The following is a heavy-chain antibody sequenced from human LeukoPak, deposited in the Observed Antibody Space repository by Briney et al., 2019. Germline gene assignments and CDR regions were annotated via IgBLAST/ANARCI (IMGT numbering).Heavy chain of an antibody. J-gene: IGHJ5*02. CDR1: GYTFTGYY. CDR2: INPNSGGT. D-gene: IGHD3-10*01. V-gene: IGHV1-2*06. CDR3: ARDRYGSGIGCFDP. Sequence: ASVKVSCKASGYTFTGYYMHWVRQAPGQGLEWMGRINPNSGGTNYAQKFQGRVTMTGDTSISTAYMELSRLRSDHTAVYYCARDRYGSGIGCFDPWGHGTLVTVSS.